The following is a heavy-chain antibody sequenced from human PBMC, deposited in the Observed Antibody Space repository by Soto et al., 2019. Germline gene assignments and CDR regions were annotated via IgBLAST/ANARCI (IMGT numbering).Heavy chain of an antibody. CDR2: ISNDGSNK. V-gene: IGHV3-30-3*02. J-gene: IGHJ6*02. CDR3: AKRDCIRTSCRQGYYYGMDV. CDR1: GFTFSSYA. D-gene: IGHD2-2*01. Sequence: QVQMVESGGGVVQPGRSLRLSCAASGFTFSSYAMHWVRQAPGRGLEWVAVISNDGSNKYYADSVKGRFTISRDNSKSTLHLQMNSLRAEDTAVYYCAKRDCIRTSCRQGYYYGMDVWGQGTTVTVSS.